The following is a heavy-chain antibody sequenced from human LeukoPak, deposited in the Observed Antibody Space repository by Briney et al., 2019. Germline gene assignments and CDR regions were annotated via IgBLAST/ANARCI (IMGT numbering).Heavy chain of an antibody. Sequence: SETLSLTCAVYGGSFSGYYWSWIRQPPGKGLEWIGEINHSGSTNYNPSLKSRVTISVDTSKNQFSLKLSPVTAADTAVYYCARRGVRGALYYFDYWGQGTLVTVSS. D-gene: IGHD3-10*01. CDR3: ARRGVRGALYYFDY. V-gene: IGHV4-34*01. CDR2: INHSGST. J-gene: IGHJ4*02. CDR1: GGSFSGYY.